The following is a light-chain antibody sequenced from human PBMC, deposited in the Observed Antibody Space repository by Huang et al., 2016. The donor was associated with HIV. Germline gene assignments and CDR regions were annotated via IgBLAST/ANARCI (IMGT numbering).Light chain of an antibody. V-gene: IGKV1-39*01. J-gene: IGKJ5*01. CDR1: QSISTY. CDR3: QQSYSTPIT. Sequence: DIQMTQSPFSLSASVGDRVTITCRASQSISTYLHWYQHKPGKAPNLLIYAASSLQSGVPSRCSGSGSGTDFTLTISSLHPEDFATYICQQSYSTPITFGQGTRLEIK. CDR2: AAS.